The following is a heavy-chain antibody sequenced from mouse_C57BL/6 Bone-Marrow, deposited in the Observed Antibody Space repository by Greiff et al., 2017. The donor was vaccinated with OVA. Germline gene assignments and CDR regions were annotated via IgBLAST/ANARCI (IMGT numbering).Heavy chain of an antibody. V-gene: IGHV5-6*01. D-gene: IGHD1-2*01. CDR3: ASLISKRYFDV. J-gene: IGHJ1*03. CDR2: ISSGGSYT. Sequence: EVKLQESGGDLVKPGGSLKLSCAASGFTFSSYGMSWVRQTPDKRLEWVATISSGGSYTYYPDSVKGRFTISRDNAKNTLYLQMSSLKSEDTAMYYCASLISKRYFDVWGTGTTVTVSS. CDR1: GFTFSSYG.